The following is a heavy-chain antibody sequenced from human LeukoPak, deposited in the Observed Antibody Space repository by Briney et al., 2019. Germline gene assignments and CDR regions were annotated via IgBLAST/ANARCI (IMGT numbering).Heavy chain of an antibody. Sequence: ASVKVSCKASGYTFTGYYMHWVRQAPGQGLEWMGWINPNSGGTNYAQKFQGRVTMTRDTSISTAYMELSRLRSDDTAVYYCASVEKYYDFWSGYYRDYWGQGTLVTVSS. CDR1: GYTFTGYY. D-gene: IGHD3-3*01. V-gene: IGHV1-2*02. CDR2: INPNSGGT. CDR3: ASVEKYYDFWSGYYRDY. J-gene: IGHJ4*02.